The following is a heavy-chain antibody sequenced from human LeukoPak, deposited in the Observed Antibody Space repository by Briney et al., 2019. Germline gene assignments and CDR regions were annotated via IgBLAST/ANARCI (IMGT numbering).Heavy chain of an antibody. CDR2: IYHSGTT. V-gene: IGHV4-38-2*02. J-gene: IGHJ6*03. Sequence: SETLSLTCTVSGYSISSGYFWGWIRQPPGKGLEWIGSIYHSGTTHYNPSLRSRVTISMDMSKNHFSLKLSSVTAADTAVYYCARIGNNVGYYYYYFMDVWGKGTTVTVSS. CDR3: ARIGNNVGYYYYYFMDV. D-gene: IGHD2-8*01. CDR1: GYSISSGYF.